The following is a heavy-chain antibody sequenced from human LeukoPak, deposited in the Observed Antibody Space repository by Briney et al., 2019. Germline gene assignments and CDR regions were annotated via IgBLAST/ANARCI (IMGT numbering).Heavy chain of an antibody. CDR3: ARDSPHPRAFDI. Sequence: ASVTVSCTASGYTFTGYYMHWVRQAPGQGLEWMGWIKPNSGGTNYAQKFQGRVTMTRDTSISTAYMELSRLRSDDTAVYYCARDSPHPRAFDIWGQGTMVTVSS. CDR1: GYTFTGYY. J-gene: IGHJ3*02. V-gene: IGHV1-2*02. CDR2: IKPNSGGT.